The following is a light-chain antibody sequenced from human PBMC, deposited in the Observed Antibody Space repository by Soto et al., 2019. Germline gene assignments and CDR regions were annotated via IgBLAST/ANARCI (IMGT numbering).Light chain of an antibody. CDR1: ESVGSRY. J-gene: IGKJ2*01. CDR2: GAS. CDR3: HQYATTYT. V-gene: IGKV3-20*01. Sequence: EIVLTQSPATLSLSPGERATLSCRASESVGSRYLAWYQQKPGQAPRLFIYGASNRATGVPDRFSGSGSGTDFTLTISRLEPEDFAVYYCHQYATTYTFGQGTRLEIK.